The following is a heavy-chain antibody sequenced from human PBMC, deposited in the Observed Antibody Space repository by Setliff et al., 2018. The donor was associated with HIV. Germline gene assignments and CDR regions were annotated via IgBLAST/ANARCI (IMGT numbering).Heavy chain of an antibody. Sequence: GGSLRLSCAASGFPFSSYEMNWVRQAPGKGLEWVSYISSSGSTIYYADSVKGRFTISRDNTKNSLYLQMNSLRAEDTAVYYCARGRPTGYFDCWGQGTLVTVSS. CDR3: ARGRPTGYFDC. V-gene: IGHV3-48*03. CDR1: GFPFSSYE. D-gene: IGHD1-1*01. J-gene: IGHJ4*02. CDR2: ISSSGSTI.